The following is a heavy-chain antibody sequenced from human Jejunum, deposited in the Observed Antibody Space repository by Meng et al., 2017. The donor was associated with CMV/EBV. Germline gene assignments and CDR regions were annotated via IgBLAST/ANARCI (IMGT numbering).Heavy chain of an antibody. CDR2: IYNSGST. Sequence: YWGWVRQAPGKGRKGIGNIYNSGSTYNNPSHRKRVTMSLETSQTPCSLSLSSVTAASTAVYYCARALRGYSYGFFGYFDSWGQGAPVTVSS. V-gene: IGHV4-39*02. D-gene: IGHD5-18*01. CDR1: Y. CDR3: ARALRGYSYGFFGYFDS. J-gene: IGHJ4*02.